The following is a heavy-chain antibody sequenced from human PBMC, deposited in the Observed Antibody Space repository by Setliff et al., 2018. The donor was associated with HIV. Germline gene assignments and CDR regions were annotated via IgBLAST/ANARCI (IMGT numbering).Heavy chain of an antibody. Sequence: SETLSLTCAVYGGSFSDYYWSWIRQPPRKRLEWIGELNDSGSTNYNPSLKSRVTISVDTSKNQFSLRLSSVTAADTAVYYCARDTKLVWGRWFDPWGQGTLVTVSS. CDR2: LNDSGST. CDR3: ARDTKLVWGRWFDP. CDR1: GGSFSDYY. J-gene: IGHJ5*02. D-gene: IGHD6-6*01. V-gene: IGHV4-34*01.